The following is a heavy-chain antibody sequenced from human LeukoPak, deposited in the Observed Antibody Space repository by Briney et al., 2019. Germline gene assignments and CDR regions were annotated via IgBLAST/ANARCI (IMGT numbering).Heavy chain of an antibody. CDR2: IYYSGHT. V-gene: IGHV4-30-4*08. CDR3: ASTNCSSASCYGANWFDP. CDR1: GGSISSGDYY. J-gene: IGHJ5*02. D-gene: IGHD2-2*01. Sequence: SQNLSLNCTVSGGSISSGDYYWSWIRQPPGKGLEWIGYIYYSGHTFHYNPSLKSRVNISVDTSKNQFSLRLSSVTAVDTAVYYCASTNCSSASCYGANWFDPWGQGPWSPSPQ.